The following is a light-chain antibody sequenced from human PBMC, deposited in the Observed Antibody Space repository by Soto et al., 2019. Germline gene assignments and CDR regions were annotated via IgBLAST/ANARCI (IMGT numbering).Light chain of an antibody. CDR3: QQRSKWPIT. CDR1: QSVSSY. Sequence: DIVLTQSPATLSFSPWDRATLSCRASQSVSSYLAWYQQKPGQAPRLLIYDASNRATGIPARFSGSGSGTDFTLTISSLEPEDFAVYYCQQRSKWPITFGQGARLEIK. CDR2: DAS. J-gene: IGKJ5*01. V-gene: IGKV3-11*01.